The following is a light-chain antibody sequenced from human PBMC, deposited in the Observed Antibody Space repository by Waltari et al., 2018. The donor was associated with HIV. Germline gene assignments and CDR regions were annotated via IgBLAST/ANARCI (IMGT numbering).Light chain of an antibody. J-gene: IGLJ2*01. CDR2: EGS. CDR3: CSYAGRV. CDR1: SSDVGSYNL. Sequence: QSALTQPASVSGSPGQSITISCTGTSSDVGSYNLVSWYQQHPGKAPKLMIYEGSKRPSGVSNRFSGSNSGNTASLTISGLQAEDEADYYCCSYAGRVFGGGTKLTVL. V-gene: IGLV2-23*01.